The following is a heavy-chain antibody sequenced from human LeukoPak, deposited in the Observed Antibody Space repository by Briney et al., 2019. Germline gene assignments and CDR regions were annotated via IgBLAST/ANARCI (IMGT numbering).Heavy chain of an antibody. CDR3: ARDKIEGPTKLDY. V-gene: IGHV3-7*01. CDR1: GFTYSSYR. CDR2: IKQDESEK. J-gene: IGHJ4*02. Sequence: GGSLRLSCAASGFTYSSYRMSWVRQAPGKGLDWVANIKQDESEKYYVDSLKGRFTISRDNAKNPLYLQMNSLRAEDTAVYYCARDKIEGPTKLDYWGQGILVTVSS. D-gene: IGHD1-1*01.